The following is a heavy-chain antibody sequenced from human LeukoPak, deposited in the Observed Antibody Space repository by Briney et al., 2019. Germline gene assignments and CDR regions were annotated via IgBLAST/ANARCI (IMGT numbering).Heavy chain of an antibody. CDR1: GFTFSSYS. D-gene: IGHD3-9*01. CDR3: AREKYDILTGYSPYFFDY. CDR2: TSSSSSYK. J-gene: IGHJ4*02. Sequence: SGGSLRLSCAASGFTFSSYSMNWVRQAPGKGLEWVSSTSSSSSYKYYADSVKGRFTISRDNAKNSLYLQMNSLGAEDTAVYYCAREKYDILTGYSPYFFDYRGQGTLVTVSS. V-gene: IGHV3-21*01.